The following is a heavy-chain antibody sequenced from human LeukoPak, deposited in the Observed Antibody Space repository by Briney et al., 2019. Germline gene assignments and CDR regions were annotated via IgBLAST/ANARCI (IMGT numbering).Heavy chain of an antibody. CDR2: IKQDGSEK. D-gene: IGHD3-22*01. CDR3: AKGVWDYDSSGYRGYYFDY. Sequence: GGSLRLSCAASGFTFSTYWMNWVRQAPGKGLEWVANIKQDGSEKYYVDSVKGRLTISRDNAKNSLYLQMNSLRAEDTAVYYCAKGVWDYDSSGYRGYYFDYWGQGTLVTVSS. CDR1: GFTFSTYW. V-gene: IGHV3-7*01. J-gene: IGHJ4*02.